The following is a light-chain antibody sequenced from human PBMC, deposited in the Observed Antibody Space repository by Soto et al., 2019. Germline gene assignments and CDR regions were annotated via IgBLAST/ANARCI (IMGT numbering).Light chain of an antibody. CDR3: QQYGSYWT. CDR1: QSVSSSY. CDR2: GAS. Sequence: EIVLTQSPGTLSLSPGERATLSCRASQSVSSSYLAWYQQKPGQAPRLLIYGASSRATGIPERCSGSGSGTDFTLTISRLEPEDFAVYYCQQYGSYWTFGQGTKVEIK. J-gene: IGKJ1*01. V-gene: IGKV3-20*01.